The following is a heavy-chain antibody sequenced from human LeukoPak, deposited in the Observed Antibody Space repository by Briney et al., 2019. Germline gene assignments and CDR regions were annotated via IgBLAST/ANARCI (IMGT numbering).Heavy chain of an antibody. Sequence: GASVTVSCKASGGTFSSYAISWLRQAPGQGLEWVGRIIPILGIANYAQKFQGRVTITADKSTSTAYMELSSLRSEDTAVYYCARVVDGPGYSSGWYYFDYWGEGALVTVSS. CDR3: ARVVDGPGYSSGWYYFDY. D-gene: IGHD6-19*01. CDR2: IIPILGIA. J-gene: IGHJ4*02. CDR1: GGTFSSYA. V-gene: IGHV1-69*10.